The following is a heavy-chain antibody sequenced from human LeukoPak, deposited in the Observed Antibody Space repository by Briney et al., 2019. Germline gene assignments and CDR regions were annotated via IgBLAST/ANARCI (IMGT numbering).Heavy chain of an antibody. J-gene: IGHJ4*02. CDR2: IYTSGST. CDR1: GASINSDDYY. CDR3: VRQFGY. Sequence: PSETLSLTCSVSGASINSDDYYWSWVRQPAGKGLEWIGRIYTSGSTDYNPSLKSRVTISVDTSKNQFSLRLSSVTAADAAVYYCVRQFGYWGQGTLVTVSS. V-gene: IGHV4-61*02.